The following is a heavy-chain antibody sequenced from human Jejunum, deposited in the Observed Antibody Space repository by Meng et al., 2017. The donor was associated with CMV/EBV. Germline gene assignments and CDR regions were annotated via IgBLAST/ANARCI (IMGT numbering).Heavy chain of an antibody. CDR1: RFTFSMYA. Sequence: ASRFTFSMYAMHWVRQAPGKGLEWVSTISGSASNTYYADSVKGRFTIYRDNSKNTLYLQMNILRAEDTAVYYCTKGAHATSLSFFDDWGQGTLVTVSS. CDR2: ISGSASNT. D-gene: IGHD1-1*01. J-gene: IGHJ4*02. V-gene: IGHV3-23*01. CDR3: TKGAHATSLSFFDD.